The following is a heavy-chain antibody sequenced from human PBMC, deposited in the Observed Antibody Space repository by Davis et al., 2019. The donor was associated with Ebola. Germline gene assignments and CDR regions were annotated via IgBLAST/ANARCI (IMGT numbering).Heavy chain of an antibody. Sequence: GESLKISCAASGFVFRNYVMSWVRQAPGKGLEWVSTLGTSADTYYADSVKGRFTISRDNSKNTLYLQMNGLRVEDTAIYYCAKDTSNNWFDIWGQGTNVTVSS. CDR1: GFVFRNYV. V-gene: IGHV3-23*01. CDR3: AKDTSNNWFDI. D-gene: IGHD1-20*01. CDR2: LGTSADT. J-gene: IGHJ3*02.